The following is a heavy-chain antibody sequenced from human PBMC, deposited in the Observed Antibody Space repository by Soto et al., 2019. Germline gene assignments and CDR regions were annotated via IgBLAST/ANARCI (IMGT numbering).Heavy chain of an antibody. Sequence: SETLSLTCTVSGGSIRSSNYHWGWIRQTPGKGLEWLVSIYYSTTTYYNPSLKSRVTISLDTSKNQFSLKLSSVTAADTAVYYCARHVLNYYDVSGSRFDPWGQGTLVTVSS. CDR2: IYYSTTT. V-gene: IGHV4-39*01. D-gene: IGHD3-22*01. CDR3: ARHVLNYYDVSGSRFDP. J-gene: IGHJ5*02. CDR1: GGSIRSSNYH.